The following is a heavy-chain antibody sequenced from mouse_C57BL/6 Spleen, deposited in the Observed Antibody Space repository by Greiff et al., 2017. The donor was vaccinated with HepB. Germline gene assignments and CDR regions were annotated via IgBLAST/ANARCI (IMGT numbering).Heavy chain of an antibody. Sequence: VQLQQPGAELVKPGASVKLSCTASGYTFTSYWMHWVKQRPGRGLEWIGRIDPNSGGTKYNEKFKSQATLTVDKPSSTAYMQLSSLTSEDSAGEECARGKYAFDDWGQGTTLTVSS. CDR1: GYTFTSYW. V-gene: IGHV1-72*01. CDR3: ARGKYAFDD. CDR2: IDPNSGGT. D-gene: IGHD2-14*01. J-gene: IGHJ2*01.